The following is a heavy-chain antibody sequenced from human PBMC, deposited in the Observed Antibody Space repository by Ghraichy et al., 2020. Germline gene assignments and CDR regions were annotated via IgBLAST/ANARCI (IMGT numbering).Heavy chain of an antibody. Sequence: SVKVSCKASGGTFSSYAISWVRQAPGQGLEWMGGIIPIFGTANYAQKFQGRVTITADKSTSTAYMVLSSLRSEDTAVYYCARVRMATYYYFDYWGQGTLVTVSS. CDR1: GGTFSSYA. V-gene: IGHV1-69*06. J-gene: IGHJ4*02. D-gene: IGHD5-24*01. CDR3: ARVRMATYYYFDY. CDR2: IIPIFGTA.